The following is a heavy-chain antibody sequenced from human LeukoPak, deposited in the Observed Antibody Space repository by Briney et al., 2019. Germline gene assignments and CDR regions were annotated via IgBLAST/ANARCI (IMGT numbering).Heavy chain of an antibody. CDR1: GYNFTSYW. Sequence: KVGASLQISCKGSGYNFTSYWIGWVRRLPGKGLEWMGIIYPGDSYTIYSPSFQGQVTISADKSISTAYLQWSSLKASDTAMYYCARSGSGSTEPPSWFDPWGQGTLVTVSS. D-gene: IGHD3-10*01. CDR2: IYPGDSYT. V-gene: IGHV5-51*01. J-gene: IGHJ5*02. CDR3: ARSGSGSTEPPSWFDP.